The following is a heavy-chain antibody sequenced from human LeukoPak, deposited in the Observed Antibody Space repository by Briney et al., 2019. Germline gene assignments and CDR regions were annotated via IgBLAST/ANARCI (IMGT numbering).Heavy chain of an antibody. D-gene: IGHD3-9*01. V-gene: IGHV1-69*01. Sequence: GASVKVSCTASGGTFSSYAISWVRQAPGQGLEWMGGIIPIFGTANYAPKFQGRVTITADESTSTAYMELSSLRSEDTAVYYCARDAILTGYRYFDYWGQGTLVTVSS. CDR3: ARDAILTGYRYFDY. CDR1: GGTFSSYA. CDR2: IIPIFGTA. J-gene: IGHJ4*02.